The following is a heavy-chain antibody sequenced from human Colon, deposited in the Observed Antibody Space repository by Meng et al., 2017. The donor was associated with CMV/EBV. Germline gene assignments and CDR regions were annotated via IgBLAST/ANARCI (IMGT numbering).Heavy chain of an antibody. CDR3: DKVGFGWYTIDS. CDR1: GFTFSTYG. J-gene: IGHJ4*02. D-gene: IGHD6-19*01. Sequence: VQLVESGGGVVQPGGSMRFYCLVYGFTFSTYGMDWGRQAPGKGLEWVLFIYDETHEYYADSVKGRFTISRDNSKNALYLQMNSLGPEDTAVYYCDKVGFGWYTIDSWGQGTLVTVSS. V-gene: IGHV3-30*02. CDR2: IYDETHE.